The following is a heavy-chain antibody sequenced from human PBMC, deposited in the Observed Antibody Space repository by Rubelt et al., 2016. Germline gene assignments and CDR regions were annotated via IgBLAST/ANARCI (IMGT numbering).Heavy chain of an antibody. V-gene: IGHV4-59*01. CDR3: ARTQMNFYPYDYDYYYMDV. J-gene: IGHJ6*03. CDR1: GGSISSYY. CDR2: IYYSGST. D-gene: IGHD3-3*01. Sequence: QVQLQESGPGLVKPSETLSLTCTVSGGSISSYYWSWIRQPPGKGLEWIGYIYYSGSTNSNPSLKSRGCLSVGTSKNEVELKVRSVTAADSAVYYCARTQMNFYPYDYDYYYMDVWGKGTTVTVSS.